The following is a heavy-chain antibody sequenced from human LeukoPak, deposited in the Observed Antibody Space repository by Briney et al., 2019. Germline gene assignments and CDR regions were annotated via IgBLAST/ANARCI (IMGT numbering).Heavy chain of an antibody. J-gene: IGHJ4*02. CDR1: GGSISSGGYS. Sequence: SQTLSLTCAVSGGSISSGGYSWSWIRQPPGKGLEWIGYIYHSGSTYYNPSLKSRVTISVDRSKNQFSLKLSSVTAADTAVYYCARGSHYYGSVLPFRAVYYFDYWGQGTLVTVSS. D-gene: IGHD3-10*01. V-gene: IGHV4-30-2*01. CDR2: IYHSGST. CDR3: ARGSHYYGSVLPFRAVYYFDY.